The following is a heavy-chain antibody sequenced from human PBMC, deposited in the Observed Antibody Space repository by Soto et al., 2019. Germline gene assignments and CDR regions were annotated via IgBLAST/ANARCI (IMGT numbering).Heavy chain of an antibody. D-gene: IGHD6-19*01. CDR2: ISWNSGSI. J-gene: IGHJ3*02. Sequence: GGSLRLSCAASGFTFDDYAMHWVRQAPGKGLEWVSGISWNSGSIGYADSVKGRFTISRDNAKNSLYLQMNSLRAEDTALYYCAKDIRDEYSSGVGAFDIWGQGTMVTVSS. CDR3: AKDIRDEYSSGVGAFDI. V-gene: IGHV3-9*01. CDR1: GFTFDDYA.